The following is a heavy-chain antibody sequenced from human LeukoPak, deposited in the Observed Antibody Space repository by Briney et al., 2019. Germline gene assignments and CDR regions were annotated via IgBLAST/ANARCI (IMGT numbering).Heavy chain of an antibody. Sequence: GASVKVSCKASGYTFTGYYMHWVRQAPGQGLEWMGWINPNSGGTNYAQKFQGRVTMTRDTSISTAYTELSRLRSDDTAVYYCARDKIAVAGLPFDYWGQGTLVTVSS. J-gene: IGHJ4*02. CDR2: INPNSGGT. D-gene: IGHD6-19*01. V-gene: IGHV1-2*02. CDR3: ARDKIAVAGLPFDY. CDR1: GYTFTGYY.